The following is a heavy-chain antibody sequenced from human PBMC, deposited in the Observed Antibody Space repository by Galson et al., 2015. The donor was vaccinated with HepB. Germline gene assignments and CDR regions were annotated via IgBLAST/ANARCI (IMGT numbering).Heavy chain of an antibody. Sequence: SLRLSCAASGFNISDSALNWLRLVPGKGLEWLSTIWRSGGTTYYADSVKGRFTISRDIPKNTLYLQMNSLRGEDTALYYCAKDGSMVRGKMKNWFDPWGQGTLVSVSS. CDR2: IWRSGGTT. J-gene: IGHJ5*02. CDR3: AKDGSMVRGKMKNWFDP. D-gene: IGHD3-10*01. V-gene: IGHV3-23*01. CDR1: GFNISDSA.